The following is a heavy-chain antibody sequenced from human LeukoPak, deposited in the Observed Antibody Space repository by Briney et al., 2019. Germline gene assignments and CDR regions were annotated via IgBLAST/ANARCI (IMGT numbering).Heavy chain of an antibody. D-gene: IGHD5-12*01. V-gene: IGHV3-7*01. CDR1: GFTFSNYW. CDR3: ARVGLRGISYHLDV. CDR2: IKADGSEK. J-gene: IGHJ6*03. Sequence: QAGGSLRLSCAASGFTFSNYWMTWVRQAPGKGLEWVATIKADGSEKYYVGSVKGRFTVSRDNAKNSLFLQMNSLRAEDTSVYYYARVGLRGISYHLDVWGNGTTVTVCS.